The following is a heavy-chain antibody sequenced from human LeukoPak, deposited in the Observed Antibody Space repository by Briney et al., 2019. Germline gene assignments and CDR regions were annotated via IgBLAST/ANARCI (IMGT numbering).Heavy chain of an antibody. CDR2: INPNSGGT. V-gene: IGHV1-2*02. J-gene: IGHJ4*02. CDR1: EYTFTGYY. CDR3: ARASYQSPFDY. D-gene: IGHD2-2*01. Sequence: ASVKVSCKASEYTFTGYYMHWVRQAPGQGLEWMGWINPNSGGTNYAQNFQGRVTMTRDTSVSTAYMELSRLRSDDTAVYYCARASYQSPFDYRGQGTLVTVSS.